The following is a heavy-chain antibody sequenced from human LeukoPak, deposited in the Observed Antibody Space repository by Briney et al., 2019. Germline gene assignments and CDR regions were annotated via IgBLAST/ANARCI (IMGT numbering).Heavy chain of an antibody. Sequence: SETLSLTCTVSGGSISSYYWSWIRQPDGPGLEWNGRIYTSGSTNYNPSLKSRVTMSVDTSKNQYSLKLSCVTAADTAVYYGARGRSYYYGMDVWGQGTTVTVS. CDR3: ARGRSYYYGMDV. D-gene: IGHD3-3*01. CDR1: GGSISSYY. V-gene: IGHV4-4*07. J-gene: IGHJ6*02. CDR2: IYTSGST.